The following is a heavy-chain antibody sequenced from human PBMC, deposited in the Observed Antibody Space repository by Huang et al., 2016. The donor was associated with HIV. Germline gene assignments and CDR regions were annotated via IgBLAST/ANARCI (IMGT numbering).Heavy chain of an antibody. CDR1: GGSIRSDNYY. J-gene: IGHJ4*02. D-gene: IGHD3-10*01. CDR3: ARLPGSITMIRGVITDPY. CDR2: IYYMGRT. V-gene: IGHV4-39*01. Sequence: QLQLQESGPGLVKPSETLSLTCTVSGGSIRSDNYYWGWLRQPPGKGLEGIGSIYYMGRTYYNPSLKSRVTITVDTSKNQFSLKMRAVTAADTAVYYCARLPGSITMIRGVITDPYWGQGTLVTVSS.